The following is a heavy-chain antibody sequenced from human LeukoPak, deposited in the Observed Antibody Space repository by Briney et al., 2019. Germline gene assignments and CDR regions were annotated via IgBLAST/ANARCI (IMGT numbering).Heavy chain of an antibody. CDR1: GGSISSGSYY. CDR2: IYTSGST. D-gene: IGHD7-27*01. Sequence: SETLSLTCTVSGGSISSGSYYWGWIRQPAGKGLEWIVRIYTSGSTNYNPSLKSRVTISVDTSKDQFSLRLSSVTAADTAVYYCASSNALVWGYFDYWGQGTLVTVSS. J-gene: IGHJ4*02. V-gene: IGHV4-61*02. CDR3: ASSNALVWGYFDY.